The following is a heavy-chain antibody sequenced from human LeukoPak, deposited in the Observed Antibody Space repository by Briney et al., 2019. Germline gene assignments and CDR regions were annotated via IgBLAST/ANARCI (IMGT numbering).Heavy chain of an antibody. J-gene: IGHJ5*02. V-gene: IGHV4-39*01. D-gene: IGHD6-13*01. CDR1: GGSISSYY. Sequence: SETLSLTCTVSGGSISSYYWGWIRQPPGKGLEWIGSISYSGSTYYNPSLMGRVTISVDTSKNQFSLKVSSVTAADTAVYYCARQRDYISSLSPWGQGTLVTVSS. CDR3: ARQRDYISSLSP. CDR2: ISYSGST.